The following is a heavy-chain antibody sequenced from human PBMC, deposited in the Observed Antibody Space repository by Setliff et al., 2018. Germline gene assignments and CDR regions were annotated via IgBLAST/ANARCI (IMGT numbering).Heavy chain of an antibody. J-gene: IGHJ6*03. CDR3: ARMSRYSEFWSGYAEDYYSSYIDV. Sequence: PSETLSLTCAVSGYSISSGYYWGWIRQPPGKGLEWIGNIYSSGTTKYNPSLKSRVTISVDTSKRQFSLNLLSVTAADTAVYYCARMSRYSEFWSGYAEDYYSSYIDVWGTGATVTVSS. CDR2: IYSSGTT. D-gene: IGHD3-3*01. V-gene: IGHV4-38-2*01. CDR1: GYSISSGYY.